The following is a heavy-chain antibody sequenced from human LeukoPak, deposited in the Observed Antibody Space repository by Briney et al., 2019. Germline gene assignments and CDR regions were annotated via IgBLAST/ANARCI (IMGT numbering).Heavy chain of an antibody. CDR3: ARRRIVGSTDDAFDI. CDR2: ISSSGSTI. D-gene: IGHD1-26*01. J-gene: IGHJ3*02. Sequence: GGSLRLSCAASGFTFSDYYMSWIRQAPGKGLEWVSYISSSGSTIYYADSVKGRFTISRDNAKNSLYLQTNSLRAEDTAVYYCARRRIVGSTDDAFDIWGQGTMVTLSS. CDR1: GFTFSDYY. V-gene: IGHV3-11*01.